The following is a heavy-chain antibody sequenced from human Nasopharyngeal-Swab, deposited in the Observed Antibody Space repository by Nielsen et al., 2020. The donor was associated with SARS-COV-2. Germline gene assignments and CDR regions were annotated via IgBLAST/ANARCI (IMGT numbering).Heavy chain of an antibody. CDR2: IIPIFGTA. CDR3: ASGTYYDFWSGYYRNPNNPHYYYYYGMDV. J-gene: IGHJ6*02. D-gene: IGHD3-3*01. V-gene: IGHV1-69*01. Sequence: VRQMPGKGLEWMGGIIPIFGTANYAQKFQGRVTITADESTSTAYMELSSLRSEDTAVYYCASGTYYDFWSGYYRNPNNPHYYYYYGMDVWGQGTTVPSP.